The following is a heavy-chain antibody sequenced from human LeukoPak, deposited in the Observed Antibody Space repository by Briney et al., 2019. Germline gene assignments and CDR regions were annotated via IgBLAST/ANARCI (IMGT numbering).Heavy chain of an antibody. CDR3: ARANYDYVWGSYRLRAFDI. V-gene: IGHV4-59*01. J-gene: IGHJ3*02. D-gene: IGHD3-16*02. CDR1: GGSINSYY. Sequence: SETLSLTCTVSGGSINSYYWSWIRQPPGKGLEWIGYIYYSGSTNYNPPLKSRVTISVDTSKNQFSLKLSSVTAADTAVYYCARANYDYVWGSYRLRAFDIWGQGTMVTVSS. CDR2: IYYSGST.